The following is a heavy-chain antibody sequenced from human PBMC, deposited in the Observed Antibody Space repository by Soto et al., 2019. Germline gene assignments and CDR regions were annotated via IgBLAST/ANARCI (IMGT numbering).Heavy chain of an antibody. CDR3: ARLRGYSSGWYHYYYGMDV. CDR2: IYPGDSDT. V-gene: IGHV5-51*01. J-gene: IGHJ6*02. Sequence: LGESLKISCKGSGYSFTSYWIGWVRQMPGKGLEWMGIIYPGDSDTRYSPSFQGQVTISADKSISTAYLQWSSLKASDTAMYYCARLRGYSSGWYHYYYGMDVWGQGTTVTVSS. D-gene: IGHD6-19*01. CDR1: GYSFTSYW.